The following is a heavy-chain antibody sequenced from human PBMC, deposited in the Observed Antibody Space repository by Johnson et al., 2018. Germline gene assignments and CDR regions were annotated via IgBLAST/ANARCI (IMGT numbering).Heavy chain of an antibody. CDR1: GFTSGDYA. CDR2: IRSKTYGATT. V-gene: IGHV3-49*03. J-gene: IGHJ4*02. Sequence: VQLVESGGGLVEPGQSRTLFCTTSGFTSGDYAINWFRQAPGKGLEFVGFIRSKTYGATTEYAASVRGRFTISRDDSKSITYLQMNSLKTEDTAVYYCTRDSTPLPYYFDYWGQGTLVTVSS. CDR3: TRDSTPLPYYFDY.